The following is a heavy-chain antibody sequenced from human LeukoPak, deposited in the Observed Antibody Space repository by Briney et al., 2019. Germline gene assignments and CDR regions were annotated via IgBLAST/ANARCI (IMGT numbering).Heavy chain of an antibody. CDR3: ARDFERTTVTDNWFDP. CDR2: INPSGGST. CDR1: GYTFTSYY. Sequence: ASVKVSCKASGYTFTSYYMHWVRQAPGQGLEWMGIINPSGGSTSYAQKFQGRVTMTRDTSTSTVYMELSSLRSEDTAMYYCARDFERTTVTDNWFDPWGQGTLVTVSS. V-gene: IGHV1-46*01. D-gene: IGHD4-11*01. J-gene: IGHJ5*02.